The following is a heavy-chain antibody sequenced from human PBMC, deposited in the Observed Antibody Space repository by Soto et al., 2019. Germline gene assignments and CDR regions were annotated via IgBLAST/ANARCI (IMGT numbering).Heavy chain of an antibody. CDR1: GYTFTGYW. D-gene: IGHD6-13*01. CDR3: VVKQKLPWVNY. J-gene: IGHJ4*02. Sequence: PGESLKISCQGSGYTFTGYWIGWVRQMPGKGLEWMGIIYPGDSDTRYSPSFQGQVTISADKSINTAYLQWSSLKASDTAMYYCVVKQKLPWVNYWGQGTPVTVAS. CDR2: IYPGDSDT. V-gene: IGHV5-51*01.